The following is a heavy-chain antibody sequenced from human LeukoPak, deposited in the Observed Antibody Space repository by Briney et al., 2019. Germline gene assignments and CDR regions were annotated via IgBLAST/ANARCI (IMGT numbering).Heavy chain of an antibody. CDR1: GGSISSYY. D-gene: IGHD2-15*01. J-gene: IGHJ4*02. CDR3: ARGVVAAPTNFDY. V-gene: IGHV4-59*01. CDR2: IYYSGST. Sequence: SETLSLTCTVSGGSISSYYWSWIRQPPGKGLEWIGNIYYSGSTNYNPSLKSRVTISVDTSKNQFSLKLSSVTAADTAVFYCARGVVAAPTNFDYWGQGTLVTVSS.